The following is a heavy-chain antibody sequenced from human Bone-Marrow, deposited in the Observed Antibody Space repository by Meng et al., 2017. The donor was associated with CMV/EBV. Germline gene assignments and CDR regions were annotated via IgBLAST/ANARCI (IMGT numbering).Heavy chain of an antibody. D-gene: IGHD2-2*01. J-gene: IGHJ6*02. Sequence: SETLSLTCTVSGGSVSSGSYYWSWIRQPPGKGLEWIGYIYYSGSTNYNPSLKSRVTISVDTSKNQFSLKLSSVTAADTAVYYCARETGLGCSSDSCPPPYYYYYYYGMDVWGQGTTVTVSS. CDR2: IYYSGST. V-gene: IGHV4-61*01. CDR1: GGSVSSGSYY. CDR3: ARETGLGCSSDSCPPPYYYYYYYGMDV.